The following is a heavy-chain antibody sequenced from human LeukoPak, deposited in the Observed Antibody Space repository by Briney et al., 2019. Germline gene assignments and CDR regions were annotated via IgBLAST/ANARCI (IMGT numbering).Heavy chain of an antibody. V-gene: IGHV4-4*07. J-gene: IGHJ6*03. Sequence: SETLSLTCTVSGGSIRSYYWGWIRQPAGKGLEWIGRIYTSGSTQYNPSLKSRVTISVDTSKSPFSLKLSSVTAADTAVYYCARIYCGGDCRGYYYHYYMDVWGKGTTVTISS. D-gene: IGHD2-21*02. CDR1: GGSIRSYY. CDR2: IYTSGST. CDR3: ARIYCGGDCRGYYYHYYMDV.